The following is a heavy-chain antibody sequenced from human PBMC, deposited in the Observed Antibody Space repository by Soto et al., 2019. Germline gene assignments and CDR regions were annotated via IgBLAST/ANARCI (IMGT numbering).Heavy chain of an antibody. Sequence: LSLTCTVSGGSIISYYWSWIRQPAGRGLEWIGRIYGTDNTNYNPSLKSRVTMSVDPSKNQLSLILTSVTAADTAVYYCVRGRGDYFDRTGYYFDYWGQGALVTVSS. D-gene: IGHD3-22*01. CDR1: GGSIISYY. CDR3: VRGRGDYFDRTGYYFDY. J-gene: IGHJ4*02. V-gene: IGHV4-4*07. CDR2: IYGTDNT.